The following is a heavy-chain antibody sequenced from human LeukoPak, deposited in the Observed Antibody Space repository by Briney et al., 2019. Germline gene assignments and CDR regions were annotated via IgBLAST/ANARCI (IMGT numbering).Heavy chain of an antibody. CDR2: IWYDGSNK. Sequence: GRSLRLSCAASGFTFSSYGMHWVRQAPDKGLEWVAVIWYDGSNKYYADSVKGRFIISRDNSKNTLFLQMNSLRAEDTAVYYCARVSGGTLDGAFDIWGQGTMVTVSS. V-gene: IGHV3-33*01. CDR1: GFTFSSYG. J-gene: IGHJ3*02. D-gene: IGHD3-16*01. CDR3: ARVSGGTLDGAFDI.